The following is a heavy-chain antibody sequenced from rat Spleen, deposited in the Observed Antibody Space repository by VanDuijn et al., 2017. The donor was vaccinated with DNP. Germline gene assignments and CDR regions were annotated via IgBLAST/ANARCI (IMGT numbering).Heavy chain of an antibody. CDR1: GFSLMDY. Sequence: VQLKESGPGLVQPSQTLSLTCTVSGFSLMDYSVHWVRQPPGKGLEWMGYISYSGGTRYNPSLKSRISITRDTSENQFFLHLNSVTTEDTATYYCARWVRYFDSWGQGVMVTVSS. V-gene: IGHV3-1*01. CDR2: ISYSGGT. J-gene: IGHJ2*01. CDR3: ARWVRYFDS. D-gene: IGHD1-1*01.